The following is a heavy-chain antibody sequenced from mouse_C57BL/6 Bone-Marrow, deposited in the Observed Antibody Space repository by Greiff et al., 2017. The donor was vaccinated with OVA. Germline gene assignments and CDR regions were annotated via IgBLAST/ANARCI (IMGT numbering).Heavy chain of an antibody. J-gene: IGHJ4*01. CDR1: GYSITSDY. CDR2: ISYSGST. V-gene: IGHV3-8*01. Sequence: DVKLVESGPGLAKPSQTLSLTCSVTGYSITSDYWNWIRKFPGNKLEYMGYISYSGSTYYNPSLNSRISITRDTSKNQYYLQLNSVTTEDTATYYCARGGVVAPYAMDYWGQGTSVTVSS. D-gene: IGHD1-1*01. CDR3: ARGGVVAPYAMDY.